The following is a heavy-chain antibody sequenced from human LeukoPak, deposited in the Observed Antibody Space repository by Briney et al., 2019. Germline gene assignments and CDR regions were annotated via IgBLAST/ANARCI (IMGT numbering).Heavy chain of an antibody. CDR2: INWNGGST. V-gene: IGHV3-20*04. Sequence: RGSLRLSCAASGFTFDDYGMSWVRQVSGKGLEWVSGINWNGGSTGYAGSVKGRFTISRDNAKNSLYLQMNSLRAEDTALYYCARWASKGGMDVWGKGTTVTVSS. CDR1: GFTFDDYG. CDR3: ARWASKGGMDV. D-gene: IGHD3-16*01. J-gene: IGHJ6*04.